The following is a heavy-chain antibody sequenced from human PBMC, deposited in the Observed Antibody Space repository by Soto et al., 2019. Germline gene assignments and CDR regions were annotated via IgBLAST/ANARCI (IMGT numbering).Heavy chain of an antibody. J-gene: IGHJ4*02. CDR3: AKAIYGGFTY. D-gene: IGHD3-10*01. CDR1: GFTFSVYA. CDR2: ISGSGDST. V-gene: IGHV3-23*01. Sequence: EVRLLESGGGLVQPGGSLRLSCAASGFTFSVYAMSWVRQAPGKGLEWVSGISGSGDSTHYADSVKGRFTVSRDNSKSMLYLQTNSLRAEDMAIYNCAKAIYGGFTYWGQGTMVTVSS.